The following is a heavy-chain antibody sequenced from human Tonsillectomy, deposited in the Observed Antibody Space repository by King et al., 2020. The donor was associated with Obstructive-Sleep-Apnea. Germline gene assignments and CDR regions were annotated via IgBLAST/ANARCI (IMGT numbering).Heavy chain of an antibody. D-gene: IGHD3-16*01. V-gene: IGHV4-31*03. Sequence: VQLQESGPGLVKPLQTLSLTCTVSGGSISSGGYYWSWIRQHPGKGLGGIGYIYYSGRTYFNPSLKSRVTISVDTSKNQFSLKLSSVTAADTAVYYCARKGASVSIDYWGQGTLVTVSS. J-gene: IGHJ4*02. CDR2: IYYSGRT. CDR1: GGSISSGGYY. CDR3: ARKGASVSIDY.